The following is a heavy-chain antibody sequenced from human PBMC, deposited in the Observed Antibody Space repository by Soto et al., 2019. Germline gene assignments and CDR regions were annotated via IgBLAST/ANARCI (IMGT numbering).Heavy chain of an antibody. CDR3: AREERPFGYSSNWWFDP. Sequence: ASVKVSCKASGYTFTGYYMHWVRQAPGQGLEWMGWINPNSGGTNYAQKFQGWVTMTRDTSISTAYMELSRLRSDDTAVYYCAREERPFGYSSNWWFDPWGQGTLVTVSS. V-gene: IGHV1-2*04. D-gene: IGHD6-13*01. J-gene: IGHJ5*02. CDR1: GYTFTGYY. CDR2: INPNSGGT.